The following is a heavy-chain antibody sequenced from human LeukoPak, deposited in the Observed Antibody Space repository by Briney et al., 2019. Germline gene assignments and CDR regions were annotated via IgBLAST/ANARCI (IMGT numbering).Heavy chain of an antibody. J-gene: IGHJ6*02. CDR2: ISGSGGST. V-gene: IGHV3-23*01. CDR3: AKVISLLWFGEAPDYGMEV. D-gene: IGHD3-10*01. CDR1: RFTFRSYA. Sequence: GWSLRLSCAAFRFTFRSYAMSLFHQAPGKGLDWVSAISGSGGSTYYADTVKGRFTISRDNSKNTLYLQMNSLRAEDPAVYYCAKVISLLWFGEAPDYGMEVWGQGTTVTVSS.